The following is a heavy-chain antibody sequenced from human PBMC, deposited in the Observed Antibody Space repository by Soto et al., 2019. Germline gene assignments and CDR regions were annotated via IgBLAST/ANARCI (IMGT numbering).Heavy chain of an antibody. CDR2: ISPYTGNT. J-gene: IGHJ6*02. Sequence: QVQLVQSGDEVKKPGASVKVSCKASGYIFVNYGIAWVRQAPGQGLEWMGRISPYTGNTHSATKIQGRLTMTTDTPTSTAYMDLGSLTSDDTAVYYCVMVDNYVTPTPQDVWGQGTTVTLSS. CDR1: GYIFVNYG. V-gene: IGHV1-18*01. CDR3: VMVDNYVTPTPQDV. D-gene: IGHD3-16*01.